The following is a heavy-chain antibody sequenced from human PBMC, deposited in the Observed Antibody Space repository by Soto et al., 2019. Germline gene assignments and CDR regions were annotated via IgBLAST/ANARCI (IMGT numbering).Heavy chain of an antibody. D-gene: IGHD6-6*01. J-gene: IGHJ5*02. V-gene: IGHV4-59*08. CDR2: IYYRGST. CDR1: GGSISSYY. CDR3: ARHYSAYSSSDWFDP. Sequence: SETLSLTCTVSGGSISSYYWSWIRQPPGKGLEWIGYIYYRGSTDYNPSLKSRVTISVDTSKNQFSLKLSSVTAADTAVYYCARHYSAYSSSDWFDPWGHGTLVTVSS.